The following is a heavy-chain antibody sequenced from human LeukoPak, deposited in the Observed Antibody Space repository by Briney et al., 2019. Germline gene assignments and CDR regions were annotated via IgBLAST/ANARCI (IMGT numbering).Heavy chain of an antibody. CDR3: VRVVVAAIVSWFDP. Sequence: ASVKVSCKASGYTFTSYGISWVRQAPGQGLEWMGWINPNSGGTNYAQKFQGRVTMTRDTSISTAYMELSRLRSDDTAVYYCVRVVVAAIVSWFDPWGQGTLVTVSS. CDR1: GYTFTSYG. V-gene: IGHV1-2*02. CDR2: INPNSGGT. D-gene: IGHD2-15*01. J-gene: IGHJ5*02.